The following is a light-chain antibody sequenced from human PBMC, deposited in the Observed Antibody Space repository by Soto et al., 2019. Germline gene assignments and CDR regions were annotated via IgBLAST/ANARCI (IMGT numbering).Light chain of an antibody. CDR1: RSDVGAYDY. J-gene: IGLJ2*01. CDR2: DVS. Sequence: QSALTQPASVSGSPGQSITISCTGTRSDVGAYDYVSWYQQHPGKAPKFMIYDVSNRPSGVSNRFSGSKSGNTASLTISGLQDEDEADYYCSSYTTSSTVIFGGGTKLTVL. V-gene: IGLV2-14*03. CDR3: SSYTTSSTVI.